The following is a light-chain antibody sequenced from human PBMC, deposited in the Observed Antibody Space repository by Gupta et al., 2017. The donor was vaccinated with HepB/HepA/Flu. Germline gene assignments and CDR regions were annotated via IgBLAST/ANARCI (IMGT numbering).Light chain of an antibody. CDR3: MQALQTPCT. V-gene: IGKV2-28*01. J-gene: IGKJ2*02. Sequence: DIVMTQSPLSLPVTPGEPVSISCRSSQSLLHSNGYNYLDWYLQKPGQSPQLLIYLGSNRASGVPDRFSGSGSGTDFTLKISRVEAEDVGVYYCMQALQTPCTFGQGTKLEIK. CDR1: QSLLHSNGYNY. CDR2: LGS.